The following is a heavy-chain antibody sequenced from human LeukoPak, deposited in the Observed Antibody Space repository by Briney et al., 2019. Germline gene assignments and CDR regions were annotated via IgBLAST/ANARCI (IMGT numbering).Heavy chain of an antibody. D-gene: IGHD3-22*01. J-gene: IGHJ3*02. CDR2: MYYSGSS. Sequence: SETLSLTCTVSGGSISSSSYYWGWVRQPPGKGLEWIGSMYYSGSSYYNRSLKSRVTISVDTSKNQVSLKLSSVTAADTAVYYCARVGGITMIVVLITDAFDIWGQGTMVTVSS. CDR1: GGSISSSSYY. V-gene: IGHV4-39*07. CDR3: ARVGGITMIVVLITDAFDI.